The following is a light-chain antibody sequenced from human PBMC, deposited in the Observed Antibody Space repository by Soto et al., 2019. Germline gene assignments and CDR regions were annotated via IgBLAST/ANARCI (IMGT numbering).Light chain of an antibody. CDR3: QQFSSYPLT. Sequence: EIVLTQSPATLSLSPGERATLSCRASQNVANYLDWYQQKPGQAPRLLIYESSSRATGIPDRFSGGGSGTDFTLTISRLEPEDFAVYYCQQFSSYPLTFGGGTKVDI. V-gene: IGKV3-11*01. CDR2: ESS. CDR1: QNVANY. J-gene: IGKJ4*01.